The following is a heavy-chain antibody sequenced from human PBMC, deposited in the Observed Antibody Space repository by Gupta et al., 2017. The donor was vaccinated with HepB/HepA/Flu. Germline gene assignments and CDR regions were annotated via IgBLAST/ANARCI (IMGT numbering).Heavy chain of an antibody. J-gene: IGHJ4*02. CDR1: GGSFSGYY. V-gene: IGHV4-34*01. CDR3: ARGERTKIVPQMVYYFDY. CDR2: INHSGST. Sequence: QVQLQQWGAGLLKPSETLSLTCAVYGGSFSGYYWSWFRQPPGKGLEWIGEINHSGSTNYNPSLKSRVTISVDTSKNQFSLKLSSVTAADTAVYYCARGERTKIVPQMVYYFDYWGQGTLVTVSS. D-gene: IGHD2-8*01.